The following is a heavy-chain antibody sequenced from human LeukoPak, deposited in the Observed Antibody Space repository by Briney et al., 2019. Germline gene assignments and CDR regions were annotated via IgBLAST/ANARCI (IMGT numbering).Heavy chain of an antibody. V-gene: IGHV2-5*01. CDR3: AHSFPYYYYMDV. Sequence: SGPTLVNPTQPLTLTCTFSGFSLSINGVGVGWIRQPPVKALEWLALIYWNDDKRYSPSLKSRLTITKDTSKNQVVLTMTNMDPVDTATYYCAHSFPYYYYMDVWGKGTTVIVSS. J-gene: IGHJ6*03. CDR1: GFSLSINGVG. CDR2: IYWNDDK.